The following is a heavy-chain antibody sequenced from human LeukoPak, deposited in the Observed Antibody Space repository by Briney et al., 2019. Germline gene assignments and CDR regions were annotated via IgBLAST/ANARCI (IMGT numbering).Heavy chain of an antibody. V-gene: IGHV3-30*18. Sequence: GGSLRLSCAASGFTFSSYGMHWVRQAPGKGLEWVAVISYDGSNKYYADSVKGRFTISRDNSKNTLYLQMNSLRAEDTAVYYCAKEDCSSTSCPSDWREATLVTVSS. CDR2: ISYDGSNK. J-gene: IGHJ4*02. D-gene: IGHD2-2*01. CDR3: AKEDCSSTSCPSD. CDR1: GFTFSSYG.